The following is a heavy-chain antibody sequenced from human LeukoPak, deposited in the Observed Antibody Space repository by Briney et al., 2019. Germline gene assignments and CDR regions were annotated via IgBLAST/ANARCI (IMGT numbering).Heavy chain of an antibody. D-gene: IGHD3-22*01. J-gene: IGHJ4*02. Sequence: GGSLRLSCAASGLTFNNAWMIWVRQAPGRGPEWVGRIKSKTDGETTDYAAPVKGRFTISRDDSKSTLYLQMNSLQTEDTAVYYCTTDDRHSDDYWGQGTLVTVSS. CDR1: GLTFNNAW. CDR3: TTDDRHSDDY. CDR2: IKSKTDGETT. V-gene: IGHV3-15*07.